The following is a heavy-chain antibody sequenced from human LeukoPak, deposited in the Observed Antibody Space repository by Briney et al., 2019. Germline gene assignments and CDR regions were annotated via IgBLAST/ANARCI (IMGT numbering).Heavy chain of an antibody. CDR2: IKQDGSEK. J-gene: IGHJ6*02. V-gene: IGHV3-7*05. CDR1: GFTFTKYW. Sequence: PGGSLRLSCAASGFTFTKYWMAWVRQAPGKGLEWVANIKQDGSEKYYVDSVKGRFTMSRDNAQSSLYLQMNSLRAEDTAVYYCARDPYSSSWSYGMDVWGQGTAVTVSS. CDR3: ARDPYSSSWSYGMDV. D-gene: IGHD6-13*01.